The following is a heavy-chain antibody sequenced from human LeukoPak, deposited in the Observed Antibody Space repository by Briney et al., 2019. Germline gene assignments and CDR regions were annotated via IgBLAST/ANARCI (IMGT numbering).Heavy chain of an antibody. Sequence: SETLSLTCTVSGGSISSGDYYWSWIRQPPGKGLEWIGYIYCSGSTYYNPSLKSRVTMSVDTSKNQFSLKLSSVTAADTAVYYCARVVVAASDSGYFDYWGQGTLVTVSS. J-gene: IGHJ4*02. V-gene: IGHV4-30-4*01. CDR3: ARVVVAASDSGYFDY. CDR2: IYCSGST. D-gene: IGHD2-15*01. CDR1: GGSISSGDYY.